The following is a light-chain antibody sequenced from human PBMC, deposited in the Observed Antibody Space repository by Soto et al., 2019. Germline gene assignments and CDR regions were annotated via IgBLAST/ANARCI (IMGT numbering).Light chain of an antibody. CDR2: GAS. CDR1: QSVSSRF. Sequence: EIVLTQSPGTLSLSPGERATLSCRASQSVSSRFLAWYQQKPGQAPRLLIYGASSRATGIPDRFSGSGSGTDFTLTISRLEPEDFALYYCQQYGDSRTFGQGTKVDSK. V-gene: IGKV3-20*01. CDR3: QQYGDSRT. J-gene: IGKJ1*01.